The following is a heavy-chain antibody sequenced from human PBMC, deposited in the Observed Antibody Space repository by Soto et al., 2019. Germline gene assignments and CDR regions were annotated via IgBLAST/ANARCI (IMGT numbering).Heavy chain of an antibody. CDR1: GVTFISYG. Sequence: PGGFLRLSCAASGVTFISYGMHWVRQAPGKGLEWVAVIWYDGSNKYYADSVKGRFTLSRDNSKNTLYLQMNSLRAEDTAVYYCAKPSIAQRFTFTAPYDYWGQGTLVTVSS. V-gene: IGHV3-30*02. CDR3: AKPSIAQRFTFTAPYDY. CDR2: IWYDGSNK. J-gene: IGHJ4*02. D-gene: IGHD5-18*01.